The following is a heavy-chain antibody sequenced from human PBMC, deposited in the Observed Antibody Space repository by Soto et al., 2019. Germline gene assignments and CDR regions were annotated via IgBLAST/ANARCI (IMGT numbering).Heavy chain of an antibody. CDR1: GFTFRSFG. Sequence: GGSLRLSCVTSGFTFRSFGMQWVRQAPGRGLEWSTVISYDGSTKYSADSVKGRFTISRDDSKNTLYLQMNSLRADDTAVYYCAKEAGVNGTPYRSYLDYWGQGTPVTVSS. CDR2: ISYDGSTK. J-gene: IGHJ4*02. V-gene: IGHV3-30*18. CDR3: AKEAGVNGTPYRSYLDY. D-gene: IGHD1-1*01.